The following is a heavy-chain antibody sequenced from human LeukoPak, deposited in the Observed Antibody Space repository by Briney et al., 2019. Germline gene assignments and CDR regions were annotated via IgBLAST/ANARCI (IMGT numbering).Heavy chain of an antibody. J-gene: IGHJ4*02. Sequence: PGGSLRLSCAASGFTLSDYYMSWFRLAPGKGLEWVSYSSSSGSTIYYADSVKGRFAISRDNAKNSLYLQMNSLRAEDTAVYYCARRRDFIEYWGQGTLVTVSS. V-gene: IGHV3-11*01. CDR1: GFTLSDYY. CDR3: ARRRDFIEY. CDR2: SSSSGSTI. D-gene: IGHD3/OR15-3a*01.